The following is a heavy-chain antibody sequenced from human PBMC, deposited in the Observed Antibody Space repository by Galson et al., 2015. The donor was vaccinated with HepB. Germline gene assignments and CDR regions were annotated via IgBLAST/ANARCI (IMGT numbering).Heavy chain of an antibody. CDR2: IIPILGIA. Sequence: SVKVSCKASGGTFSSYAISWVRQAPGQGLEWMGRIIPILGIANYAQKFQGRVTITADKSTSTAYMELSSLRSEDTAVYYCAGWIGYCSSTSCHRGADDAFDIWGQGTMVTVSS. J-gene: IGHJ3*02. V-gene: IGHV1-69*04. CDR1: GGTFSSYA. CDR3: AGWIGYCSSTSCHRGADDAFDI. D-gene: IGHD2-2*01.